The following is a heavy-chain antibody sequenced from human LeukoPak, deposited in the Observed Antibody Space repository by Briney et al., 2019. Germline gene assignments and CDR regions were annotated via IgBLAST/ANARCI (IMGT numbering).Heavy chain of an antibody. V-gene: IGHV4-30-2*01. Sequence: PSETLSLTCTVSGGSISTGTYYWSWVRQPPGKGLEWLGYIYHTGNTYYNPSLKSRVTISVDTSKNQFSLKLTSVTAADTAVYYCARALGGLYYDILTGYYTFDYWGQGTLVTVSS. CDR2: IYHTGNT. CDR1: GGSISTGTYY. J-gene: IGHJ4*02. CDR3: ARALGGLYYDILTGYYTFDY. D-gene: IGHD3-9*01.